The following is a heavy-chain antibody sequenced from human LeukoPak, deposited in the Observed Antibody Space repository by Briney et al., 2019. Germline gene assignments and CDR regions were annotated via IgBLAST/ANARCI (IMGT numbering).Heavy chain of an antibody. J-gene: IGHJ4*02. Sequence: PSETLSLTCTVSGGSISSYYWSWIRQPPGKGLEWIGYIYYSGSTNYNPSLKSRVTISVDTSKNQFSLKLSSVTAADTAVYYFARVSSAYDPFGFDYGAREP. V-gene: IGHV4-59*01. CDR2: IYYSGST. CDR1: GGSISSYY. D-gene: IGHD5-12*01. CDR3: ARVSSAYDPFGFDY.